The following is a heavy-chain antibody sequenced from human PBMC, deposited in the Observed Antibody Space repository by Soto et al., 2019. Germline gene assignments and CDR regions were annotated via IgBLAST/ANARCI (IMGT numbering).Heavy chain of an antibody. J-gene: IGHJ6*03. CDR2: IYYSGST. CDR3: ARCETYYDFWSGYYTDYYYYMDV. CDR1: GGSISSGGYY. V-gene: IGHV4-31*03. D-gene: IGHD3-3*01. Sequence: SETLSLTCTVSGGSISSGGYYWSWIRQHPGKGLEWIGYIYYSGSTYYNPSLKSRVTISVDTSKNQFSLKLSSVTAADTAVYYCARCETYYDFWSGYYTDYYYYMDVWGKGTTVTVSS.